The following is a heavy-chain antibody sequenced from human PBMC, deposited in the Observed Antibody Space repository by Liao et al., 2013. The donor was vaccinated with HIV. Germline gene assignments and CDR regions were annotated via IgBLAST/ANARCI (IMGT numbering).Heavy chain of an antibody. Sequence: QVQLQESGPGLVKPSQTLSLTCSVSGGSINNYYLHWIRQPPGQGLEWIGYVYHSGSTNYNPSLGSRLIMSVDTTKRQFSLILKSVTAADTALYYCATSLAGYDILTGYYPFDYWGRGTLAAVSS. J-gene: IGHJ4*02. CDR1: GGSINNYY. D-gene: IGHD3-9*01. CDR2: VYHSGST. CDR3: ATSLAGYDILTGYYPFDY. V-gene: IGHV4-59*01.